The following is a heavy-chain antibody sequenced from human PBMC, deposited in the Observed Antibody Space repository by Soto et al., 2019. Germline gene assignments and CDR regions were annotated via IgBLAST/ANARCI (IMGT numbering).Heavy chain of an antibody. Sequence: EVQLLESGGGLVQPGGSPRLSCAASGFTFSSYAMSWVRQAPGKGLEWVSAISGSGGSTYYADSVKGRFTVSRDNSKNTLYLQTNSLRAEDTAVYYCAKPYYYDTSGFGGEAFGYWGQGTLVTVSS. CDR1: GFTFSSYA. CDR2: ISGSGGST. D-gene: IGHD3-22*01. J-gene: IGHJ4*02. V-gene: IGHV3-23*01. CDR3: AKPYYYDTSGFGGEAFGY.